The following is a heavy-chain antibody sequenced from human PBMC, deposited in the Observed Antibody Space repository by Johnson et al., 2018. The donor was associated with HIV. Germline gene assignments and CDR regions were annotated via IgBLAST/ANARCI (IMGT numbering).Heavy chain of an antibody. D-gene: IGHD3-22*01. V-gene: IGHV3-23*04. Sequence: MLLVESGGGLVQPGGSLRLSCAASGFTFSSYAMSWVRQAPGKGLEWVSAISGSGGSTYYADSVKGRFTISRDNSKNTLFLQMNSLRAEDTAVYYCAREHRYYYDSSGYYRGDAFDIWGQGTMVTVSS. J-gene: IGHJ3*02. CDR3: AREHRYYYDSSGYYRGDAFDI. CDR1: GFTFSSYA. CDR2: ISGSGGST.